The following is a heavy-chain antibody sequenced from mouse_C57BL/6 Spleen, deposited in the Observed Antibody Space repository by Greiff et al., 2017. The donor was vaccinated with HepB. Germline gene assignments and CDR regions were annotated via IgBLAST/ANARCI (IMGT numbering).Heavy chain of an antibody. CDR3: ARRDDYEVFAY. J-gene: IGHJ3*01. CDR2: ISDGGSYT. Sequence: EVNVVESGGGLVKPGGSLKLSCAASGFTFSSYAMSWVRQTPEKRLEWVATISDGGSYTYYPDNVKGRFTISRDNAKNNLYLQMSHLKSEDTAMYYCARRDDYEVFAYWGQGTLVTVSA. D-gene: IGHD2-4*01. V-gene: IGHV5-4*03. CDR1: GFTFSSYA.